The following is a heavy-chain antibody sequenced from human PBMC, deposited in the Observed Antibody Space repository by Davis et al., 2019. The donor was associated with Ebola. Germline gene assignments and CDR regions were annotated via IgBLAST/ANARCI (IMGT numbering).Heavy chain of an antibody. CDR2: ISSSSSYI. Sequence: GESLKISCAASGFTFSSYSMNWVRQAPGKGLEWVSSISSSSSYIYYADSVKGRFTISRDNSKNTLYLQMNSLRAEDTAVYYCAKVPYSIAARNWFDPWGQGTLVTVSS. V-gene: IGHV3-21*04. J-gene: IGHJ5*02. CDR1: GFTFSSYS. D-gene: IGHD6-6*01. CDR3: AKVPYSIAARNWFDP.